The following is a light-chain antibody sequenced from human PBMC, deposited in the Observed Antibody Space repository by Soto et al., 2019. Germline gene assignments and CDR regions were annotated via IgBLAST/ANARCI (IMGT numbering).Light chain of an antibody. J-gene: IGLJ1*01. V-gene: IGLV2-11*01. CDR2: DVN. CDR3: CSFVGGFTFV. Sequence: QSALTPPRSVSGSPGQSVTISCAGSSSDIGAYNYVSWFQQHPGKAPKLIIFDVNKRPSGVPGRFSGSKSGNTASLTISGLQADDEADYYCCSFVGGFTFVFGTGTKLTVL. CDR1: SSDIGAYNY.